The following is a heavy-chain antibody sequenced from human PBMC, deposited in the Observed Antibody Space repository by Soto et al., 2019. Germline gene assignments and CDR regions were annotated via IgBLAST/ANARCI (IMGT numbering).Heavy chain of an antibody. CDR3: AKDGGYSYGPN. Sequence: GGSLRLSCAGSGFTLSDHYIDWVRQAPGKGLEWVSAISGSGGSTYYADSVKGRFTISRDNSKNTLYLQMNSLRAEDTAVYYCAKDGGYSYGPNWGQGTLVTVSS. CDR2: ISGSGGST. J-gene: IGHJ4*02. V-gene: IGHV3-23*01. CDR1: GFTLSDHY. D-gene: IGHD5-18*01.